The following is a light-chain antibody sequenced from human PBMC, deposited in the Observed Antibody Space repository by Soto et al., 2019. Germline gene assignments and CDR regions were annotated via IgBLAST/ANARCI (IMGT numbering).Light chain of an antibody. J-gene: IGLJ1*01. CDR2: NVS. Sequence: QSALTQPASVSGSPGQSITISCTGTSSDVGGYNYVSWYQQHPGKAPKLMIYNVSNRPSGVSNRFSGSKSGNTASLTISGLQAEDEADYYCSSYTSSSTLDYDFGTGTKVTVL. CDR3: SSYTSSSTLDYD. V-gene: IGLV2-14*01. CDR1: SSDVGGYNY.